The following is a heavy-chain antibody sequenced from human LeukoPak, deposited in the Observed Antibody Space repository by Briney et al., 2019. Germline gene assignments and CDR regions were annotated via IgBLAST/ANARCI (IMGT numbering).Heavy chain of an antibody. J-gene: IGHJ5*02. CDR1: GFTFSGYD. Sequence: GRSLRLSCVASGFTFSGYDIHWARQAPGKGLEWVTLISYDGSNKYYADSVKGRFTISRDNPKNTLYLQMNSLRGEDTAVYYCAKGGPGDGNWFDLWGQGTLVTVSS. CDR2: ISYDGSNK. D-gene: IGHD2-21*02. CDR3: AKGGPGDGNWFDL. V-gene: IGHV3-30*18.